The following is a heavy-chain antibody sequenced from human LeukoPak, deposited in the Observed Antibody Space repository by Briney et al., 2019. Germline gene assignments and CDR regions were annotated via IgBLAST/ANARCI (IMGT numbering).Heavy chain of an antibody. CDR3: ARVSGIMISLGGVISYFDY. Sequence: NASETLSLTCALYGGSFNDYYWTWIRQPPGKGLEWIGKINHSGGTDYNPSLRSRVTISVDPSKNQLSLQLSSVTAADTGVYYCARVSGIMISLGGVISYFDYWGQGTLVTVSS. D-gene: IGHD3-16*02. J-gene: IGHJ4*02. CDR1: GGSFNDYY. V-gene: IGHV4-34*01. CDR2: INHSGGT.